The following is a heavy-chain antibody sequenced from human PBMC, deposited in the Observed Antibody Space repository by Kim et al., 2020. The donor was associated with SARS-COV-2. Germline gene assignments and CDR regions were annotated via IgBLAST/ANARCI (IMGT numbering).Heavy chain of an antibody. D-gene: IGHD5-18*01. CDR3: ARGDTAMVQFDY. CDR2: IYYSGST. CDR1: GGSISSGGYY. V-gene: IGHV4-31*03. J-gene: IGHJ4*02. Sequence: SETLSLTCTVSGGSISSGGYYWSWIRQHPGKGLEWIGYIYYSGSTYYNPSLKSRVTISVDTSKNQFSLKLSSVTAADTAVYYCARGDTAMVQFDYWGQGTLVTVSS.